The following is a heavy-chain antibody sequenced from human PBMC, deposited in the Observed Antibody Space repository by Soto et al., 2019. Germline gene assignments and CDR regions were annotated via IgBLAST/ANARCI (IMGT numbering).Heavy chain of an antibody. Sequence: SETLSLTCTVSGGSISSYYWSWIRQPPGKGLEWIGYIYYSGSTNYNPSLKSRVTISVDTSKNQFSLMLSSVTTADTAVYYCARLSPIAVAGKGDWFDPWGQGTLVTVSS. V-gene: IGHV4-59*08. CDR3: ARLSPIAVAGKGDWFDP. CDR2: IYYSGST. D-gene: IGHD6-19*01. CDR1: GGSISSYY. J-gene: IGHJ5*02.